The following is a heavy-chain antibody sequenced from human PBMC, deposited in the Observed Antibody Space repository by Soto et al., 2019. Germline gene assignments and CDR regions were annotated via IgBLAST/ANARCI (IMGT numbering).Heavy chain of an antibody. CDR3: ARVELLNDAFDI. V-gene: IGHV4-61*01. CDR1: GGSVSSGSYY. CDR2: IYYSGST. J-gene: IGHJ3*02. D-gene: IGHD2-21*02. Sequence: KASETLSLTCTVSGGSVSSGSYYWSWIRQPPGKGLEWIGYIYYSGSTNYNPSLKSRVTISVDTSKNQFSLKLSSVTAADTAVYYCARVELLNDAFDIWGQGTMVTVSS.